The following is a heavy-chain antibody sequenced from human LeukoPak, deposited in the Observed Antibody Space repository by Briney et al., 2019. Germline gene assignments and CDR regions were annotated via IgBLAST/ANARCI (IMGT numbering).Heavy chain of an antibody. CDR1: GYTFIGYY. V-gene: IGHV1-2*02. Sequence: ASVNVSCKASGYTFIGYYVHWVRQAPGQGLEWMGWVNPNSGGTDYAQKFQGRITMTRETSISTAYMELNSLRSDDTAVYYCARGDMVRGLYYMDVWGRGTTVTVSS. J-gene: IGHJ6*03. D-gene: IGHD3-10*01. CDR2: VNPNSGGT. CDR3: ARGDMVRGLYYMDV.